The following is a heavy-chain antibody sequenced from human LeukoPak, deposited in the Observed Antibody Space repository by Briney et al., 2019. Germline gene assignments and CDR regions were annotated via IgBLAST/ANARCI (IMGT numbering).Heavy chain of an antibody. CDR2: IKEDGSEK. V-gene: IGHV3-7*01. CDR3: ARWSIAVAGTYYYYYMDV. CDR1: GFTFNSYW. D-gene: IGHD6-19*01. Sequence: GGSLRLSCAASGFTFNSYWMSWVRQAPGKGLEWVANIKEDGSEKYYVDSVKGRFTISRDNAKNSLYLQMNSLRAEDTAVYYCARWSIAVAGTYYYYYMDVWGKGTTVTVSS. J-gene: IGHJ6*03.